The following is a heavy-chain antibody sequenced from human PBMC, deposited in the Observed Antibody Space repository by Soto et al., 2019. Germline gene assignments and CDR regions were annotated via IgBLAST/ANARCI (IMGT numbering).Heavy chain of an antibody. CDR2: IYDSGST. Sequence: SETLSLTCTVSGGSIRSGCYYWSWIRQEPGKGLEWRGCIYDSGSTYYNPSLKSRVATSLDTSKNQFSLNLSSVTGADTGVCYCARVCGGACHYGLDVWRQGTXVNVPS. CDR1: GGSIRSGCYY. D-gene: IGHD2-21*02. V-gene: IGHV4-31*03. CDR3: ARVCGGACHYGLDV. J-gene: IGHJ6*01.